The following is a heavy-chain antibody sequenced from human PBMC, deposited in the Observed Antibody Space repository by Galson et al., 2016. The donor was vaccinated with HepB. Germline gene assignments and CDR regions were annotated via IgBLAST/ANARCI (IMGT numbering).Heavy chain of an antibody. CDR2: ISYDGNYK. CDR3: AKEVDQYRGYDY. J-gene: IGHJ4*02. CDR1: GFAFSDHG. V-gene: IGHV3-30*18. D-gene: IGHD5-12*01. Sequence: SLRLSCAVSGFAFSDHGMHWIRQAPGKGLEWVAGISYDGNYKEYADSVKGRITISSDNSKNTLFLEMNSLRAEDTALYYCAKEVDQYRGYDYWGQGTLVTVSS.